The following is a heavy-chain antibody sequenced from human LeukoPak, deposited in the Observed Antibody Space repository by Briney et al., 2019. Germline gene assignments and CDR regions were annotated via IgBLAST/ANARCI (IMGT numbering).Heavy chain of an antibody. CDR3: GKDGAYYYDSSGPRGY. J-gene: IGHJ4*02. CDR2: ISGSGGST. D-gene: IGHD3-22*01. CDR1: GFTFSSYA. Sequence: GGSLRLSCAASGFTFSSYAMSWVRQAPGKGLEWVSAISGSGGSTYYADSVKGRFTISRDNSKNTLYLQMNSLRAEDTAVYYCGKDGAYYYDSSGPRGYWGQGTLVTVSS. V-gene: IGHV3-23*01.